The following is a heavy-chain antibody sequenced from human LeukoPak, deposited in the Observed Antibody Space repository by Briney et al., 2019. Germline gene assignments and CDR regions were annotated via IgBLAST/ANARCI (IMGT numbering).Heavy chain of an antibody. V-gene: IGHV4-61*02. D-gene: IGHD3-16*01. J-gene: IGHJ4*02. CDR2: IKSSNT. Sequence: SETLSLTCTVSGFSISSDRFYWPWVRQPAGKGLEWIGRIKSSNTNYNPSLKSRVSISLDTSTNQFSLKLSSLTAADTAVYYCARVPDWTYVPDYWGQGTLVTVSS. CDR3: ARVPDWTYVPDY. CDR1: GFSISSDRFY.